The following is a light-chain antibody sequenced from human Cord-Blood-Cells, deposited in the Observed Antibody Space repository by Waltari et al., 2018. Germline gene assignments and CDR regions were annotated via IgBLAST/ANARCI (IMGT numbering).Light chain of an antibody. V-gene: IGKV3-15*01. J-gene: IGKJ1*01. CDR2: GAS. CDR1: QSVSSN. CDR3: QQYNNWPPT. Sequence: EIVMTQSPATLSVSPGERANLSSRASQSVSSNLAWYQQKPGQAPRLLIYGASTRATGSPARFSGSVSGTEFTLTISGLQSEDFAVYYCQQYNNWPPTFGQGTKVEIK.